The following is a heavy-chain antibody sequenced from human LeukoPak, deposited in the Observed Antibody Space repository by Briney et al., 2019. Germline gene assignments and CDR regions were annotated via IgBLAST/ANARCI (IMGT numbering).Heavy chain of an antibody. J-gene: IGHJ4*02. CDR2: INHSGST. D-gene: IGHD6-6*01. CDR3: ARGGLAARRRGYFDY. Sequence: ASETLSLTCAVYGGSFSGYYWSWIRQPPGKGLEWIGEINHSGSTNYNPSLKSRVTISVDTSKNQFSPKLSSVTAADTAVYYCARGGLAARRRGYFDYWGQGTLVTVSS. V-gene: IGHV4-34*01. CDR1: GGSFSGYY.